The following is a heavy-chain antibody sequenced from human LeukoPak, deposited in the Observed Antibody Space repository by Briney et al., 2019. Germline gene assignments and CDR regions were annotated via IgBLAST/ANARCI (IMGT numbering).Heavy chain of an antibody. D-gene: IGHD6-6*01. J-gene: IGHJ4*02. CDR3: ARDRQYYFDY. CDR2: IYYSGST. CDR1: GGSISSSSYY. Sequence: SETLSLTCTVSGGSISSSSYYWGWIRQPPGKGLEWIGYIYYSGSTNYNPSLKSRVTISVDTSKNQFSLKLSSVTAADTAVYYCARDRQYYFDYWGQGTLVTVSS. V-gene: IGHV4-61*01.